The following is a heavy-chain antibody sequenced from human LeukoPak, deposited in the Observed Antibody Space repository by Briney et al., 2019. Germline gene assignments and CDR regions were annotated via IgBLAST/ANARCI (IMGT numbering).Heavy chain of an antibody. V-gene: IGHV3-30-3*01. Sequence: GRSLKLSCAASGFTFSSYAMHWVRQAPGKGLEWVAVISYDGSNKYYADSVKGRFTISRDNSKNTLYLQMSSLRAEDTAVYYCARESRGGYGSSYNWFDPWGQGTLVTVSS. J-gene: IGHJ5*02. CDR3: ARESRGGYGSSYNWFDP. CDR2: ISYDGSNK. CDR1: GFTFSSYA. D-gene: IGHD3-10*01.